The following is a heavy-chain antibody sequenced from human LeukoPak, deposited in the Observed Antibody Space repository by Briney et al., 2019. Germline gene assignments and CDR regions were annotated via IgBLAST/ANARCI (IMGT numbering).Heavy chain of an antibody. CDR3: ARDCGPVSPMGY. CDR1: GFTFSSYA. CDR2: ISYDGSNK. D-gene: IGHD2-21*01. V-gene: IGHV3-30-3*01. J-gene: IGHJ4*02. Sequence: GGSLRLSCAASGFTFSSYAMHWVRQAPGEGLEWVAVISYDGSNKYYADSVKGRFTISRDNSKITLYLQMNSLRAEDTAVYYCARDCGPVSPMGYWGQGTLVTVSS.